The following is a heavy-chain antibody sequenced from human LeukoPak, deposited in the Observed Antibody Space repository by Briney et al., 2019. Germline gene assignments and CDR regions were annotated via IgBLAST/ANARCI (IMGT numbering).Heavy chain of an antibody. CDR3: ASKAAGIGFY. V-gene: IGHV3-48*04. D-gene: IGHD6-13*01. CDR2: ISSSSSTI. Sequence: PGGSLRLSCAASGFTFSSYSMNWVRQAPGKGLEWVSYISSSSSTIYYADSVKGRFTISRDNAKDSLYLQMNSLRAEDTAVYYCASKAAGIGFYWGQGTLVTVSS. CDR1: GFTFSSYS. J-gene: IGHJ4*02.